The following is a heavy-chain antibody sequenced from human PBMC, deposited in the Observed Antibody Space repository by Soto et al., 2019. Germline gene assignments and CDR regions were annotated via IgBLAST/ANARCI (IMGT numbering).Heavy chain of an antibody. V-gene: IGHV4-59*08. D-gene: IGHD3-16*02. J-gene: IGHJ4*02. CDR3: AGDIRTGSYRFDY. Sequence: SETLSLTCTVSGASITSYYWSWIRQSPGKGLEWIGYTYDTGSTIYNPSLKRRLTISLDTSKNQFSLKLTSVTAADTAVYYCAGDIRTGSYRFDYWGQGTLVTVSS. CDR2: TYDTGST. CDR1: GASITSYY.